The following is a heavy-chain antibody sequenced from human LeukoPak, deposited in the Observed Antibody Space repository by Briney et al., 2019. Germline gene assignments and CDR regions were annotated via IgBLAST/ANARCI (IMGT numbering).Heavy chain of an antibody. CDR2: IIPIFGTA. CDR3: ARDTLVGATTDYFDY. CDR1: GYTFTSYG. J-gene: IGHJ4*02. Sequence: ASVKVSCKASGYTFTSYGISWVRQAPGQGLEWMGGIIPIFGTANYAQKFQGRVTITADESTSTAYMELSSLRSEDTAVYYCARDTLVGATTDYFDYWGQGTLVTVSS. D-gene: IGHD1-26*01. V-gene: IGHV1-69*13.